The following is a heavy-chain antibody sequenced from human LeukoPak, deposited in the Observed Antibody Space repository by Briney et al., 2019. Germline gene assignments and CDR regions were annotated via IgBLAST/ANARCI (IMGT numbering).Heavy chain of an antibody. CDR2: INHSGST. J-gene: IGHJ4*02. V-gene: IGHV4-34*01. CDR3: ARGFLSGSHYFDY. D-gene: IGHD1-26*01. CDR1: GGSFSGYY. Sequence: SETLSLPCAVYGGSFSGYYWSWIRQPPGKGLEWIGEINHSGSTNYNPSLKSRVTISVDTSKNQFSLKLSSVTAADTAVYYCARGFLSGSHYFDYWGQGTLVTVSS.